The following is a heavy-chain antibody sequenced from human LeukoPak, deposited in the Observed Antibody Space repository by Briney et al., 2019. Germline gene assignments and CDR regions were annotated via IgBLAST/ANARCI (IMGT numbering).Heavy chain of an antibody. CDR2: IWYRGSNT. V-gene: IGHV5-51*01. Sequence: PGGSLRLSCKGSGYMFTSYCIGWVRQVPGKGLEWMGIIWYRGSNTTYRASVQGRVTISTDKSINTAYLQLNSLKASDTAMYYCASRTYYYDNNGYYLDDWGQGTLVTVSS. CDR1: GYMFTSYC. CDR3: ASRTYYYDNNGYYLDD. D-gene: IGHD3-22*01. J-gene: IGHJ4*02.